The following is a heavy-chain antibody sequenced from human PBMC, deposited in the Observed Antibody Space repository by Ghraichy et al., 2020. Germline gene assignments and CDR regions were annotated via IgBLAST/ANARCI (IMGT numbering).Heavy chain of an antibody. J-gene: IGHJ5*02. V-gene: IGHV3-23*01. D-gene: IGHD1-26*01. Sequence: VSTINGSCGSTYYADSVKGRFTISRDNSKNTLYLQMNSRSAEDTAVYWCGNASGATSSPPGDSWGKG. CDR3: GNASGATSSPPGDS. CDR2: INGSCGST.